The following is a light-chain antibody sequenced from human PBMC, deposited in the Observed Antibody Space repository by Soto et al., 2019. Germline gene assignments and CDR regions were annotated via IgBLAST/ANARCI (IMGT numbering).Light chain of an antibody. CDR1: QIGSTNY. J-gene: IGKJ1*01. CDR2: GAS. V-gene: IGKV3-20*01. CDR3: QQYGSSGT. Sequence: LSQSLGTLSLSLGERDPLSCRAHQIGSTNYLAWYQQKPGQAPRLLNYGASNRATGIPDRFSGSGSGTDFTLTISILDPEDVAVYYCQQYGSSGTFGQGTKVDI.